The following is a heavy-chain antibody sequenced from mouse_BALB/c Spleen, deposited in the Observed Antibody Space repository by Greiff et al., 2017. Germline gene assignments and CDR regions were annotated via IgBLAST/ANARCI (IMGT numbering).Heavy chain of an antibody. CDR1: GFTFSDYY. J-gene: IGHJ3*01. V-gene: IGHV5-4*02. D-gene: IGHD2-4*01. Sequence: EVQLVESGGGLVKPGGSLKLSCAASGFTFSDYYMYWVRQTPEKRLEWVATISDGGSYTYYPDSVKGRFTISRDNAKNNLYLQMSSLTAEDTAMYYCARDNDYDGAWFAYWGQGTLVTVSA. CDR2: ISDGGSYT. CDR3: ARDNDYDGAWFAY.